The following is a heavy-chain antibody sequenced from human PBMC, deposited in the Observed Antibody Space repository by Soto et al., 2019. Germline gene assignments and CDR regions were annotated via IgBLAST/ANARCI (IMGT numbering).Heavy chain of an antibody. Sequence: GALRLSCSTSGFTFSIHPIHWVRHAPGKGPVWVSRITEDGSGTTYADSVKGRFTVTRDNAKNTMDLQMSGLGAEDTAVYHCVRGTNGWRGMDYWGQGTLVTVSS. CDR3: VRGTNGWRGMDY. D-gene: IGHD2-8*01. CDR2: ITEDGSGT. V-gene: IGHV3-74*01. J-gene: IGHJ4*02. CDR1: GFTFSIHP.